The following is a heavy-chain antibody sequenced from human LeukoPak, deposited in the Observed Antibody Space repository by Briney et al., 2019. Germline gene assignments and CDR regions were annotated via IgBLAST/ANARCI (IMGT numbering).Heavy chain of an antibody. Sequence: GGSLRLSCAASGFTFSSYAMSWVRQAPGKGLEWVSYISSSGSTIYYADSVKGRFTISRDNAKNSLYLQMNSLRAEDTAVYYCARVQWELLVRAPYFDYWGQGTLVTVSS. CDR1: GFTFSSYA. J-gene: IGHJ4*02. CDR3: ARVQWELLVRAPYFDY. CDR2: ISSSGSTI. D-gene: IGHD1-26*01. V-gene: IGHV3-48*04.